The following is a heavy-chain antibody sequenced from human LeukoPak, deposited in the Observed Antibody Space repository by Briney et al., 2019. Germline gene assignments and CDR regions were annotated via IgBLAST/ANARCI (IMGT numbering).Heavy chain of an antibody. Sequence: PSETLSLTCTVSGGSISSYYWSWIRQPAGKGLEWIGRIYTSGSTNYNPSLKSRVTMSVDTSKNQFSLKLSSVTAGDAAVYYCARAVFGGWYEYNWFDPWGQRTLVSVSS. J-gene: IGHJ5*02. V-gene: IGHV4-4*07. D-gene: IGHD6-19*01. CDR2: IYTSGST. CDR1: GGSISSYY. CDR3: ARAVFGGWYEYNWFDP.